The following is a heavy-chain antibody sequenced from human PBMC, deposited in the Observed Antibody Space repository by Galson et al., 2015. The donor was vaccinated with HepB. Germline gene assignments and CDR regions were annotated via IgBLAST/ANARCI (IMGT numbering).Heavy chain of an antibody. D-gene: IGHD3-22*01. Sequence: SVKVSCKASGYTFALYSIHWVRQAPGQGLEWMGWINAGNGYTVYSEKFQGRVSITTDTSASTAYMDLSSLRSEDTAVYYCARASYYYDSSGFYYWGQGTLVSVSS. J-gene: IGHJ4*02. CDR3: ARASYYYDSSGFYY. CDR1: GYTFALYS. CDR2: INAGNGYT. V-gene: IGHV1-3*01.